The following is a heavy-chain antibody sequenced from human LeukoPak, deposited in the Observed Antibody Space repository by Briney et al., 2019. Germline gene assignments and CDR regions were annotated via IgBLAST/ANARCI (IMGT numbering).Heavy chain of an antibody. J-gene: IGHJ4*02. CDR2: ISWNSGSI. D-gene: IGHD5-24*01. CDR3: AKGGGEGDGYNLADYFDY. Sequence: SLLLSCAAAGFTFDDYAMHWVRQARGKRLEGVSGISWNSGSIGYADSVKGRFTISRDNAKNSLYLQMNSLRAEDTALYYCAKGGGEGDGYNLADYFDYWGQGTLVTVSS. V-gene: IGHV3-9*01. CDR1: GFTFDDYA.